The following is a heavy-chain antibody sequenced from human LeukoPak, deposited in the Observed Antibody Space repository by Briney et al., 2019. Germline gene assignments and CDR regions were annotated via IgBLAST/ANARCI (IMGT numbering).Heavy chain of an antibody. J-gene: IGHJ4*02. Sequence: SETLSLTCTVSGGSISSYYWSWIRQPPGKGLEWIGYIYYSGSPNYNPSLKSRVTISVDTSKNQFSLKLSSVTAADTAIYYCARGGEAAADYWGQGTLVTVSS. CDR3: ARGGEAAADY. CDR1: GGSISSYY. CDR2: IYYSGSP. V-gene: IGHV4-59*01. D-gene: IGHD6-13*01.